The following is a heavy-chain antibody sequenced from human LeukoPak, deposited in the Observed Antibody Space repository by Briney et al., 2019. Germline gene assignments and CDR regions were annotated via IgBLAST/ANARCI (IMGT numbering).Heavy chain of an antibody. CDR2: IYHNGNT. CDR1: GYSISSGYY. V-gene: IGHV4-38-2*01. Sequence: SETLSLTCAVFGYSISSGYYWGWIRQPPGKGLEWIGTIYHNGNTYYNPSLKSRVTISVDTSKNQFSLKLSSGTAADTAVYYCARVRYNYGDSDYWGQGTLVTVSS. CDR3: ARVRYNYGDSDY. D-gene: IGHD5-18*01. J-gene: IGHJ4*02.